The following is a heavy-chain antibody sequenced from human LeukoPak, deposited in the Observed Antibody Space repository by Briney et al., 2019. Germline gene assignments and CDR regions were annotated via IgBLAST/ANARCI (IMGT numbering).Heavy chain of an antibody. V-gene: IGHV4-30-4*01. CDR1: GGSISSADYY. CDR3: ARDRSGGDSMIRGLDY. D-gene: IGHD3-10*01. J-gene: IGHJ4*02. CDR2: IYYSGST. Sequence: SQTLSLTCTVYGGSISSADYYWSWIRQPPGKGLEWIGYIYYSGSTYYNPSLKSRLAISVDTSKNQFSLKLSSVTAADTAVYYCARDRSGGDSMIRGLDYWGQGTLVTVSS.